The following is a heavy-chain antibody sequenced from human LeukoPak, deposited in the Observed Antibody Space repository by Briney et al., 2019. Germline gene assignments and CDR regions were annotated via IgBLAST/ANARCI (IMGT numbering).Heavy chain of an antibody. V-gene: IGHV1-69*13. CDR1: GGTFSSYA. CDR2: IIPIFGTA. Sequence: SVKVSCKASGGTFSSYAISWVRQAPGQGLEWMGGIIPIFGTANYAQEFQGRVTITADESTSTAYMELSSLRSEDTAVYYCASGGGLSYCGGDCPEYFQHWGQGTMVTVSS. J-gene: IGHJ1*01. D-gene: IGHD2-21*01. CDR3: ASGGGLSYCGGDCPEYFQH.